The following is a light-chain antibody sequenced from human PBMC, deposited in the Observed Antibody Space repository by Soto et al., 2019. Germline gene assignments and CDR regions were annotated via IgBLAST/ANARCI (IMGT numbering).Light chain of an antibody. J-gene: IGLJ3*02. CDR2: NNN. CDR1: SSNIGSNT. V-gene: IGLV1-44*01. Sequence: QSVLTQPPSASGTPVQRVTISCSGSSSNIGSNTVNWYQQLPGTAPKLLIYNNNQRPSGVPDRFSGSKSGTSASLAVSGLQSEDEADYYCATWDDSLNGWVFGGGTKLTVL. CDR3: ATWDDSLNGWV.